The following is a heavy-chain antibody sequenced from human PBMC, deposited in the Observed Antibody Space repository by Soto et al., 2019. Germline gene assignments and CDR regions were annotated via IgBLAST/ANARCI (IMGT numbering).Heavy chain of an antibody. J-gene: IGHJ5*02. Sequence: QMQLVQSGPEVKKPGTSGKVSCKASGFTFTSSAFQWVRQARGQRLEWMGWIVVGSGKTKYAQKFKERVTITRDTXXXXXXXELXSXRSEDTAVYYCAAPPPAATWGQGSLVTVSS. CDR3: AAPPPAAT. CDR2: IVVGSGKT. D-gene: IGHD6-25*01. V-gene: IGHV1-58*01. CDR1: GFTFTSSA.